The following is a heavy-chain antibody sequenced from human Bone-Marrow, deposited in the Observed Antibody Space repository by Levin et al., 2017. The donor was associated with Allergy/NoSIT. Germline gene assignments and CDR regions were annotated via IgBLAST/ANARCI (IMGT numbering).Heavy chain of an antibody. V-gene: IGHV3-30-3*01. D-gene: IGHD5-18*01. J-gene: IGHJ3*02. Sequence: PGGSLRLSCEASGFTFGSYPMHWVRQAPGKGLEWVASMLHDENHKYYADSVKGRFTISRDNSKNTLDLQMNSLGGEDTAVYYCARNRGYNFGFDAIDIWGQGTTVTVSS. CDR1: GFTFGSYP. CDR2: MLHDENHK. CDR3: ARNRGYNFGFDAIDI.